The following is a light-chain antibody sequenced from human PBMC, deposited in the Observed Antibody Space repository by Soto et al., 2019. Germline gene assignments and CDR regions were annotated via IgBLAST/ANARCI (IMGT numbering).Light chain of an antibody. CDR1: RTDVDGYDY. CDR3: SSYTGSNTYV. CDR2: DVY. J-gene: IGLJ1*01. Sequence: QSVLTQPASVSGSPGQSIAISCTGVRTDVDGYDYVSWYQQHPGQAPQLIIYDVYNRPSGVSHRFSGSKSGDTASLTISGLQAEDEADYYCSSYTGSNTYVFGTGTKVTVL. V-gene: IGLV2-14*03.